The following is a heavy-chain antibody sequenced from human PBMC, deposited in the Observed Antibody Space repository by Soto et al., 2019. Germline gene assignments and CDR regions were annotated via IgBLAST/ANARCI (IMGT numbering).Heavy chain of an antibody. V-gene: IGHV4-59*01. D-gene: IGHD3-22*01. CDR1: GGSFSSFY. CDR2: VYYSGTT. Sequence: SETLSLTCTVSGGSFSSFYWSWIRQPPGKGLEWIGYVYYSGTTNYNPSLKGRVSISVDTSKNQFSLKLTSVTAADTAVYYCATYDSGGKFDYWGQGTLVTVS. CDR3: ATYDSGGKFDY. J-gene: IGHJ4*02.